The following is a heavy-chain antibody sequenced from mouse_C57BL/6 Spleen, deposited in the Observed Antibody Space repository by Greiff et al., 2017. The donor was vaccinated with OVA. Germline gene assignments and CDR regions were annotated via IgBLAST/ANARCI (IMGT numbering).Heavy chain of an antibody. CDR1: GYTFTSYW. CDR2: IDPSDSET. J-gene: IGHJ3*01. V-gene: IGHV1-52*01. D-gene: IGHD2-2*01. Sequence: VQLQQPGAELVRPGSSVKLSCKASGYTFTSYWMHWVKQRPIQGLEWIGNIDPSDSETHYNQKFKDKATLTVDKSSSTAYMQLSSLTSEDSAVYDCARGDGYDEGPWFAYWGQGTLVTVSA. CDR3: ARGDGYDEGPWFAY.